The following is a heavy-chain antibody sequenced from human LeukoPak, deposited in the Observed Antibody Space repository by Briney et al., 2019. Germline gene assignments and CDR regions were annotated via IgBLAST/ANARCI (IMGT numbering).Heavy chain of an antibody. CDR1: GDSILTRTYY. CDR3: AKDARRYSGWYFFDH. J-gene: IGHJ4*02. D-gene: IGHD6-19*01. CDR2: ISDSGGTT. Sequence: ETLSLTCTVSGDSILTRTYYWGWIRQAPGKGLEWVSVISDSGGTTYYADSVKGRFTISRDNSRNTLYLQMNSLRVDDTAVYYCAKDARRYSGWYFFDHWGQGTLVTVSS. V-gene: IGHV3-23*01.